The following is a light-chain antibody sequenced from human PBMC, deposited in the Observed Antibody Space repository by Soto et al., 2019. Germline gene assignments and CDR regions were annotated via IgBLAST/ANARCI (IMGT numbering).Light chain of an antibody. CDR3: QQSYSTLGT. J-gene: IGKJ1*01. CDR1: QSISSY. Sequence: DIQMTQSPSSLSASVVDRVTITCRASQSISSYLNWYPQKPGKAPQLRIYAASSLQSGVTSRFSGSGSGTDFTLTISSLQPEDFATYYCQQSYSTLGTFGQGTKVEIK. V-gene: IGKV1-39*01. CDR2: AAS.